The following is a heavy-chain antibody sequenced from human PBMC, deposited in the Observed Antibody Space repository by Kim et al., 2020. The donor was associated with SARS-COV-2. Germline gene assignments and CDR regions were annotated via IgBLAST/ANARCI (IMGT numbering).Heavy chain of an antibody. CDR3: ARGLYTTSSEDWFDP. J-gene: IGHJ5*02. Sequence: SETLSLTCAVYGGSFSGFYWSWIRQSPGEGLQWLGEIDHTGSTNYNPSLKSRVSISVDTSKNQFSLNLNSVTAADTAVYYCARGLYTTSSEDWFDPWGQGTLVTVSS. D-gene: IGHD6-6*01. CDR1: GGSFSGFY. CDR2: IDHTGST. V-gene: IGHV4-34*01.